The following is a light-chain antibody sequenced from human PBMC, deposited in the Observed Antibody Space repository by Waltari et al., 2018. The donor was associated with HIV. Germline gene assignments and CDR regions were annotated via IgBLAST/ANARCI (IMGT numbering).Light chain of an antibody. Sequence: QSALTQPRSVSGSPGQSVTISCTGTSSDVGGYNYVSWYQQHPGKAPKLMIYDVSKRPSGVPDRFSGSMSGNPASLTISCLQAEDEADYYCCSYAGDYTFVLFGGGTKLTVL. CDR1: SSDVGGYNY. CDR3: CSYAGDYTFVL. J-gene: IGLJ2*01. CDR2: DVS. V-gene: IGLV2-11*01.